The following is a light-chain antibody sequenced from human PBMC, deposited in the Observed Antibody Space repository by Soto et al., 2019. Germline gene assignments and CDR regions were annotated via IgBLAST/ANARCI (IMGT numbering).Light chain of an antibody. CDR1: SSNIGSKT. V-gene: IGLV1-44*01. CDR2: SNN. Sequence: QSVLTQPPSASGTLGQRVTISCSGSSSNIGSKTVNWYQQLPGTAPKLLIYSNNQRPSGVPDRFSGSKSGTSASLAISGLQSEDEADYYCAAWDDSLNGWVFGGGTKLTVL. J-gene: IGLJ3*02. CDR3: AAWDDSLNGWV.